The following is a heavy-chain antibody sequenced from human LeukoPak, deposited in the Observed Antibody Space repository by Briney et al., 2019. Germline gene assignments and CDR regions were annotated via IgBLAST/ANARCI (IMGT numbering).Heavy chain of an antibody. CDR3: ARDPITMVRGVIITGYFDY. Sequence: GGSLRLSCAASGFTFSNYAMHWVRQAPGKGLEWVAVISYDGSNKYYADSVKGRFTISRDNSKNTLYLQMNSLRAEDTAVYYCARDPITMVRGVIITGYFDYWGQGTLVTVSS. V-gene: IGHV3-30-3*01. J-gene: IGHJ4*02. CDR1: GFTFSNYA. D-gene: IGHD3-10*01. CDR2: ISYDGSNK.